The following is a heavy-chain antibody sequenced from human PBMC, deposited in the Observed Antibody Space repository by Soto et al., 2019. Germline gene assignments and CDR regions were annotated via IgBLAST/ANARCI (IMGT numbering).Heavy chain of an antibody. CDR1: GFTFSSYG. D-gene: IGHD2-15*01. CDR3: AREGTYCSGGSCYPRFDY. V-gene: IGHV3-33*01. J-gene: IGHJ4*02. Sequence: QVQLVESGGGVVQPGRSLRLSCAASGFTFSSYGMHWVRQAPGKGLEWVAVIWYDGSNKYYADSVKGRFTISRDNSKNTLYLQMYSLRAEDTAVYYCAREGTYCSGGSCYPRFDYWGQGTLVTVSS. CDR2: IWYDGSNK.